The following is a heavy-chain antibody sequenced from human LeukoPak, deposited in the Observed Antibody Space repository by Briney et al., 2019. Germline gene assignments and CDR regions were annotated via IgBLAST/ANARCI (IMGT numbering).Heavy chain of an antibody. CDR3: ARDLDQYSGRYGGFGHDF. D-gene: IGHD1-26*01. J-gene: IGHJ4*02. V-gene: IGHV1-18*01. Sequence: GASVKVSCKASGYTFTSYGINWVRQAPGHGLEWMGWISAYNGNTNYAQKLQGRVTMTTDTSTSTAYMELRSLRSDDTAVYYCARDLDQYSGRYGGFGHDFWGQGTLVTVSS. CDR2: ISAYNGNT. CDR1: GYTFTSYG.